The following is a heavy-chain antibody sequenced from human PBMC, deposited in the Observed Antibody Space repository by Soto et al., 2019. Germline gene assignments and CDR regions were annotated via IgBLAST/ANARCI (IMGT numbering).Heavy chain of an antibody. CDR2: ISAYNGNT. CDR1: GYTFTSYG. Sequence: ASVKVSCKASGYTFTSYGISWVRQAPGQGLEWMGWISAYNGNTNYAQKLQGRVTMTTDTSTSTAYMELRSLRSDDTAVYYCARYLRNYDFWSGYYTGGEGYYYFGMDVWGQGTMVTVSS. V-gene: IGHV1-18*01. D-gene: IGHD3-3*01. J-gene: IGHJ6*02. CDR3: ARYLRNYDFWSGYYTGGEGYYYFGMDV.